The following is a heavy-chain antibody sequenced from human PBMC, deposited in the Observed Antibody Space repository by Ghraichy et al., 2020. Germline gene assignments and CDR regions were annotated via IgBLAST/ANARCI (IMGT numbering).Heavy chain of an antibody. CDR1: GFTFSSYA. CDR2: ISGSGGST. V-gene: IGHV3-23*01. D-gene: IGHD3-22*01. CDR3: AKDHRYYYDSSGSQPDNAFDI. Sequence: LSLTCAASGFTFSSYAMSWVRQAPGKGLEWVSAISGSGGSTYYADSVKGRFTISRDNSKNTLYLQMNSLRAEDTAVYYCAKDHRYYYDSSGSQPDNAFDIWGQGTMVTVSS. J-gene: IGHJ3*02.